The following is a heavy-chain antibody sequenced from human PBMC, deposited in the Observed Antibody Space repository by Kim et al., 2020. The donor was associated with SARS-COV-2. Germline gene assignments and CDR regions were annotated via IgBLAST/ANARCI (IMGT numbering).Heavy chain of an antibody. CDR2: ISYDGSNK. J-gene: IGHJ6*01. CDR1: GFTFSSYD. CDR3: AKSVNPYGDYTVGTWGM. Sequence: GGSLRLSCAASGFTFSSYDMHWVRQAPGKGLEWVAVISYDGSNKYYADSVKGRFTISRDNSKNTLYLQMNSLRAEDTAVYYCAKSVNPYGDYTVGTWGM. V-gene: IGHV3-30*18. D-gene: IGHD4-17*01.